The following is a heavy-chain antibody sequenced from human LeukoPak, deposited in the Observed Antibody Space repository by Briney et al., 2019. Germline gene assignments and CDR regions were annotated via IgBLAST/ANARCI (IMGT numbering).Heavy chain of an antibody. J-gene: IGHJ6*03. CDR2: ISGVGGST. CDR1: GLTFSNFA. CDR3: AKNRGRSGSYRYYYYYMDV. D-gene: IGHD3-10*01. Sequence: GGSLRLSCVVSGLTFSNFAMTWVRQTPEKGLEWVSTISGVGGSTYYADSVKGRFTISRDNSKNTLYLQMNSLRAEDTAVYYCAKNRGRSGSYRYYYYYMDVWGKGTTVTISS. V-gene: IGHV3-23*01.